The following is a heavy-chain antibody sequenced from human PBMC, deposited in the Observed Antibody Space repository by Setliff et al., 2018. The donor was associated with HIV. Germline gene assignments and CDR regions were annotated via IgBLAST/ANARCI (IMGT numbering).Heavy chain of an antibody. V-gene: IGHV4-34*01. Sequence: PSETLSLTCAVYGGSLSGYHWNWIRQPPGKGLEWIGEINHSGRTNYNPSLKSRVTTSVDTSKNQFSLKLRSVTAADTAMYYCARVSITYWYSIPTFYYYYMDVWGKGTKVTVSS. CDR3: ARVSITYWYSIPTFYYYYMDV. D-gene: IGHD2-15*01. CDR2: INHSGRT. J-gene: IGHJ6*03. CDR1: GGSLSGYH.